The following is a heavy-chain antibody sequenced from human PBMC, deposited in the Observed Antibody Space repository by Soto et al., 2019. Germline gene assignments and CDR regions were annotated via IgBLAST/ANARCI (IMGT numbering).Heavy chain of an antibody. J-gene: IGHJ3*02. CDR1: GGAIPGYY. D-gene: IGHD6-19*01. CDR2: VYFSGST. V-gene: IGHV4-59*01. CDR3: SRERGAVASTADAFDI. Sequence: AETLSLTCNVSGGAIPGYYWNWIRQPPGKGLEWSGYVYFSGSTKYNPSLKSRVTILVDMSKNQFSLRLTSVTSADTAVYYCSRERGAVASTADAFDIWGQGTMVTVS.